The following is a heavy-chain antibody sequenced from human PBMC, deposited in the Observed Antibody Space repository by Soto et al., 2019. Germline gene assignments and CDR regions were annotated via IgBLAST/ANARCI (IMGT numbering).Heavy chain of an antibody. D-gene: IGHD6-13*01. CDR3: ARGEGSSWYGDHYYYYGMDV. CDR1: GFTFSSYG. V-gene: IGHV3-33*01. J-gene: IGHJ6*02. Sequence: QVQLVESGGGVVQPGSSLSLSWAASGFTFSSYGMHWVRQAPGKGLEWVAVIWYDGSNKYYADSVKGRFTISRDNSKNTLYLQMNSLRAEDTAVYYCARGEGSSWYGDHYYYYGMDVWGQGTTVTVSS. CDR2: IWYDGSNK.